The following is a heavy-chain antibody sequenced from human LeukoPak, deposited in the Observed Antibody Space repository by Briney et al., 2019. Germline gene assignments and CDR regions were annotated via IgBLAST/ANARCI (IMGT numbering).Heavy chain of an antibody. CDR2: INSDGSST. V-gene: IGHV3-74*01. Sequence: GGSLRLSCAASGFTFSSYWMHWVRQAPGKGLVWVSRINSDGSSTSYADSVKGRFTISRDNSKNTLYLQMNSLRAEDTAVYYCAKVAVGYCSGGSCYSGFFDYWGQGTLVTVSS. CDR1: GFTFSSYW. CDR3: AKVAVGYCSGGSCYSGFFDY. D-gene: IGHD2-15*01. J-gene: IGHJ4*02.